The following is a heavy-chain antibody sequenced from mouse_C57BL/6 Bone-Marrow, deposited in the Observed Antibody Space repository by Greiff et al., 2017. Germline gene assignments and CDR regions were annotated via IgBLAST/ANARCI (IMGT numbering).Heavy chain of an antibody. CDR1: GYTFTSYW. V-gene: IGHV1-59*01. CDR2: IDPSDSYT. Sequence: QVQLQQPGAELVRPGTSVKLSCKASGYTFTSYWMHWVKQRPGQGLEWIGVIDPSDSYTNYNQKFKGKATLTVDTSSSTAYMQLSSLTSEDSAVYYCARAPTSAMDYWGQGTSVTVSS. CDR3: ARAPTSAMDY. D-gene: IGHD1-1*01. J-gene: IGHJ4*01.